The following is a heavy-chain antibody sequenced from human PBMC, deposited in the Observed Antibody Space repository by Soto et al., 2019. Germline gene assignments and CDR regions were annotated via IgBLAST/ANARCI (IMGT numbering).Heavy chain of an antibody. CDR2: INSDGSST. D-gene: IGHD3-10*01. Sequence: PGGSLRLSCAASGSTFSSYWMHWVRQAPGKGLVWVSRINSDGSSTSYADSVKGRFTISRDNAKNTLYLQMNSLRAEDTAVYYCARTAPVGAAAHVLLWFGEPGALDYWGQGTLVTVSS. J-gene: IGHJ4*02. V-gene: IGHV3-74*01. CDR3: ARTAPVGAAAHVLLWFGEPGALDY. CDR1: GSTFSSYW.